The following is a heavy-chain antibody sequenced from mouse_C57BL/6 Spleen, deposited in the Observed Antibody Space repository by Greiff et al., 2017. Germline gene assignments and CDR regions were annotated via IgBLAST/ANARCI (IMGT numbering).Heavy chain of an antibody. J-gene: IGHJ3*01. V-gene: IGHV1-4*01. CDR1: GYTFTSYT. D-gene: IGHD1-1*01. Sequence: VMLVESGAELARPGASVKMSCKASGYTFTSYTMHWVKQRPGQGLEWIGYINPSSGYTKYNQKFKDKATLTADKSSSTAYMQLSSLTSEDSAVYYCASAFYYGSSSQAWFAYWGQGTLVTVSA. CDR2: INPSSGYT. CDR3: ASAFYYGSSSQAWFAY.